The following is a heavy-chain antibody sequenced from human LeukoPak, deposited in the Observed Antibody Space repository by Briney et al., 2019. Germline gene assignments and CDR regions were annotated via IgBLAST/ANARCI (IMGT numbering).Heavy chain of an antibody. J-gene: IGHJ4*02. CDR2: ISVDGGGT. V-gene: IGHV3-23*01. Sequence: PGGSLRLSCAASGFTFSMYAMSWVRQAPGKGLEWVSVISVDGGGTYYADSVKGRFTISRDSSKSTLYLQMNSLRAEGTAVYYCAKDSVGVAGPDYWGQGSLSPSPQ. CDR1: GFTFSMYA. CDR3: AKDSVGVAGPDY. D-gene: IGHD6-19*01.